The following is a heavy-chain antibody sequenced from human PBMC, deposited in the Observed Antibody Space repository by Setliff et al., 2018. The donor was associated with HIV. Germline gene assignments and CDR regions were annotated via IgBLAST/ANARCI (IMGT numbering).Heavy chain of an antibody. CDR2: INAGNGNT. J-gene: IGHJ3*02. Sequence: ASVKVSCKASGYTFISYAMHWVRQAPGQRLEWMGWINAGNGNTKYSQKFQGRVTITRDTSAYTAYMELSSLRSEDTAVYYCAREGTPVYYYDRSENAFDTWGQGTMVT. CDR1: GYTFISYA. D-gene: IGHD3-22*01. CDR3: AREGTPVYYYDRSENAFDT. V-gene: IGHV1-3*01.